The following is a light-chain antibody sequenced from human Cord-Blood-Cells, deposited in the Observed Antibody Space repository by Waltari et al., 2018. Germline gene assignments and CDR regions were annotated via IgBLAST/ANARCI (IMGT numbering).Light chain of an antibody. CDR2: DVS. J-gene: IGLJ1*01. V-gene: IGLV2-14*01. CDR1: SSDVGGYNY. Sequence: QSALTQPAPVSGSPGQSITISCTGTSSDVGGYNYVSWYQQHPGKAPKLMIYDVSNRPSGVSNRFSGSKSGNTASLTISGLQAEDEADYYCSSYTSSSTYVVGTGTKVTVL. CDR3: SSYTSSSTYV.